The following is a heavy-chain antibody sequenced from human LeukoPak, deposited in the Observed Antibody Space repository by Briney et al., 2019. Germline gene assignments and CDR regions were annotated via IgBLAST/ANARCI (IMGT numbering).Heavy chain of an antibody. D-gene: IGHD1-26*01. Sequence: GESLKISCKGSGYSFTTYWIAWVRQMPGKGLEWMGIIYPGDSDARYSPSFQGQVTFSADKYISTAYLQWSSLKASDTAMYYCARQQVGATIPLDYWGQGTLVTVSS. J-gene: IGHJ4*02. CDR2: IYPGDSDA. V-gene: IGHV5-51*01. CDR1: GYSFTTYW. CDR3: ARQQVGATIPLDY.